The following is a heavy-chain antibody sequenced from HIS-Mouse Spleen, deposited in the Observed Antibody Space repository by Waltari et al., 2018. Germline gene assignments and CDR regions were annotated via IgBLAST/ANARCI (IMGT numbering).Heavy chain of an antibody. D-gene: IGHD2-8*01. CDR3: ARDSWAYAIEYFQH. Sequence: QVQLQQSGPGLVKPSETLSLTCTVSGYSISSGYSWGWIRQPPGKGLGWIGSIYHSGSTYYNPSLKSRVTRSVDTSKNQFSLKLSSVTAADTAVYYCARDSWAYAIEYFQHWGQGTLVTVSS. V-gene: IGHV4-38-2*02. CDR1: GYSISSGYS. CDR2: IYHSGST. J-gene: IGHJ1*01.